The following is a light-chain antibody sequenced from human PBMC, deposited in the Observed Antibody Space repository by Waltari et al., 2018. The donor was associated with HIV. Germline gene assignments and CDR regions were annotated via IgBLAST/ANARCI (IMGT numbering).Light chain of an antibody. CDR3: RAWGSNTAV. J-gene: IGLJ2*01. CDR1: KLGDKY. Sequence: SYKLTQPPSVSVSPGQTASVTCSADKLGDKYVSWYQQKPGQSPVVVIYEDKKRPSGIPERFSGSNSGNTATLTISGTQAMDEADYYCRAWGSNTAVFGGGTKLTVL. CDR2: EDK. V-gene: IGLV3-1*01.